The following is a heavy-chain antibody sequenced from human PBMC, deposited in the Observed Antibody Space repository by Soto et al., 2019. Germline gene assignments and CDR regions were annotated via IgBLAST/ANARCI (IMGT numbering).Heavy chain of an antibody. V-gene: IGHV4-4*02. CDR2: MYHSGST. Sequence: QVQLQESGPGLVKPSGTLSLTCAVSGGSISSSNWWSWVRQPPGKGLEWIGEMYHSGSTNHNPSLKSRVTISVDTSENQFSLKLSSVTAADTAVYYCARAHCSGGSCYSVQHWFDPWGQGTLVTVSS. J-gene: IGHJ5*02. CDR1: GGSISSSNW. D-gene: IGHD2-15*01. CDR3: ARAHCSGGSCYSVQHWFDP.